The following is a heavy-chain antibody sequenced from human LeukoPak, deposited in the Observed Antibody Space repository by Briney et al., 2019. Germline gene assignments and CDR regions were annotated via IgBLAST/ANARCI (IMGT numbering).Heavy chain of an antibody. V-gene: IGHV4-38-2*02. CDR2: IYHSGST. D-gene: IGHD5-12*01. CDR1: GYSISSGYY. CDR3: ARVSRDEGLPFDY. Sequence: ASETLSLTCTVSGYSISSGYYWGWIRQPPGKGLEWIGSIYHSGSTYYNPSLKSRVTISLDTSKNQFSLKLSSVTAADTAVYYCARVSRDEGLPFDYWGQGTLVTVSS. J-gene: IGHJ4*02.